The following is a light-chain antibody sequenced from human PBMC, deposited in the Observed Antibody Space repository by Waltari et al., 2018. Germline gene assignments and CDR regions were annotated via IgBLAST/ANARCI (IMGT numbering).Light chain of an antibody. CDR1: QNVNNN. CDR2: DAS. J-gene: IGKJ1*01. Sequence: ETVMTQSPATLSVSPGERASLSCRASQNVNNNLAWYQQKPGQVPRLLIYDASTRATGIPARFSGSGSGTEFTLTISSLQSEDFAVYYCQQYDNWPGTFGQGTKVEIK. V-gene: IGKV3-15*01. CDR3: QQYDNWPGT.